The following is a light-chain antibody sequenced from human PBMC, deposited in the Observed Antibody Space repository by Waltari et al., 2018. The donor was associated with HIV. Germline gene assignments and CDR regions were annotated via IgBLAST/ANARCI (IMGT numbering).Light chain of an antibody. CDR3: SSYAGSNNLGV. J-gene: IGLJ2*01. V-gene: IGLV2-8*01. CDR1: SSDVGGYDY. Sequence: QSALTQPPSASGSPGQSVTIYCTGTSSDVGGYDYVSWFLPHTGKAPKLIMYEVNKRPSGVPDRFSGSKSGNTASLTVSGLQSEDEADYYCSSYAGSNNLGVFGGGTKLTVL. CDR2: EVN.